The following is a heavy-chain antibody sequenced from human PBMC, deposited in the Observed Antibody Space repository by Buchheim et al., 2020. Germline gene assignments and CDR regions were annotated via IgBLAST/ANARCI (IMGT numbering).Heavy chain of an antibody. D-gene: IGHD2-2*01. CDR1: GYTFTEYW. Sequence: EVQLVQSGAEVKKPGESLKISCNGSGYTFTEYWIGWVRQMPGKGLEWMGMIFPCDSDMRWSPSFQGQVTISADKSVSSAYLQWSSLKASDSAMYYCVRGSGYCTNTRCYLFDYWGQGTL. J-gene: IGHJ4*02. V-gene: IGHV5-51*01. CDR3: VRGSGYCTNTRCYLFDY. CDR2: IFPCDSDM.